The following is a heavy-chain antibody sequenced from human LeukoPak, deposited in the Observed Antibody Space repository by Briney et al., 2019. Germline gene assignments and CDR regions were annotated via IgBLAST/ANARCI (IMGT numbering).Heavy chain of an antibody. D-gene: IGHD1-7*01. CDR2: TYYRSKWYN. CDR3: ARQVYNWNYPNWFDP. J-gene: IGHJ5*02. Sequence: SQTLSLTCAISGDSVSSNSAAWNWIRQSPSRGLEWLGRTYYRSKWYNDYAVSVKSRITINTDTSKNQFSLQLNSVTPEDTAVYYCARQVYNWNYPNWFDPWGQGTLVTVSS. CDR1: GDSVSSNSAA. V-gene: IGHV6-1*01.